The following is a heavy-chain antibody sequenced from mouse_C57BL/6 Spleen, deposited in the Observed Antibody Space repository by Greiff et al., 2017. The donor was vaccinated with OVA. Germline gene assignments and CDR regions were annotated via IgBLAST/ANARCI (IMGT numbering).Heavy chain of an antibody. V-gene: IGHV1-59*01. D-gene: IGHD1-1*01. CDR3: ARSGSSPSLSMDC. J-gene: IGHJ4*01. CDR1: GYTFTSYW. CDR2: IDPSDSYT. Sequence: QVQLQQPGAELVRPGTSVKLSCKASGYTFTSYWMHWVKQRPGQGLEWIGVIDPSDSYTNYNQKFKGKATLTVDTSSSTAYMQLSSLTSEDSAVYYCARSGSSPSLSMDCWGQGTSVTVSS.